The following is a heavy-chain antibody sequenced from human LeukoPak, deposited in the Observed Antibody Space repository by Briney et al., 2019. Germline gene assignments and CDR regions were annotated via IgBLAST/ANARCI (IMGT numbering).Heavy chain of an antibody. Sequence: ASVKVSCKASGYTFTSYGISWVRQAPGQGLEWMGWINAGNGNTKYSQKFRGRVTVTRDTSASTAYMELSSLRSEDTAVYYCAVGTTGSTVHFDYWGQGTLVTVSS. D-gene: IGHD4-17*01. J-gene: IGHJ4*02. CDR2: INAGNGNT. V-gene: IGHV1-18*01. CDR3: AVGTTGSTVHFDY. CDR1: GYTFTSYG.